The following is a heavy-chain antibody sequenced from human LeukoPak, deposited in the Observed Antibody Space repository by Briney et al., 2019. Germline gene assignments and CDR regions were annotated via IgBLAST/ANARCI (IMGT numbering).Heavy chain of an antibody. Sequence: PGGSLRLSCAASGFTFDDYAMHWVRQAPGKGLEWVSGISWNSGSIGYADSAKGRFTISRDNAKNSLYLQMNSLRAEDTALYYCAKDRGSGYYSDFDYWGQGTLVTVSS. V-gene: IGHV3-9*01. CDR1: GFTFDDYA. J-gene: IGHJ4*02. D-gene: IGHD3-22*01. CDR2: ISWNSGSI. CDR3: AKDRGSGYYSDFDY.